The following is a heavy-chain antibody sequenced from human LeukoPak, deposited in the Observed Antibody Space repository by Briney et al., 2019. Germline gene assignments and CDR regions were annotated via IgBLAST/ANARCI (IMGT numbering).Heavy chain of an antibody. Sequence: PSETLSLTCTVSGGSISSYYWSWIRQPAGKGLEWIGRIYTSGSTNYNPSLKSRVTMTVDTSKNQFSLKLSSVTAADTAVYYCAREGGKWDYYYYYYMDVWGKGTTVTVSS. CDR3: AREGGKWDYYYYYYMDV. CDR2: IYTSGST. CDR1: GGSISSYY. V-gene: IGHV4-4*07. J-gene: IGHJ6*03. D-gene: IGHD2-8*01.